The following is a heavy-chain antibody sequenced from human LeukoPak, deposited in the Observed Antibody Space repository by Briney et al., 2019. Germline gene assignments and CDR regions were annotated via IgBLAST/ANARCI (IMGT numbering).Heavy chain of an antibody. V-gene: IGHV4-34*01. CDR3: ARGVIAVAVRWFDP. D-gene: IGHD6-19*01. CDR1: GGSFSGYY. CDR2: INHSGST. Sequence: SETLSLTCAVYGGSFSGYYWSWIRQPPGRGLEWIGEINHSGSTNYNPSLKSRVTISVDTSKNQFSLKLSSVTAADTAVYYCARGVIAVAVRWFDPWGQGTLVTVSS. J-gene: IGHJ5*02.